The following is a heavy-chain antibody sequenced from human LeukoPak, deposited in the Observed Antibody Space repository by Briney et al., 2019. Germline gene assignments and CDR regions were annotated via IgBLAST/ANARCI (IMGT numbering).Heavy chain of an antibody. CDR1: GLRFGDYA. J-gene: IGHJ4*02. D-gene: IGHD1/OR15-1a*01. CDR2: IRSNIYGGTT. CDR3: TRDHWNTFDY. Sequence: QPGRSLRLSCRTSGLRFGDYAMSWVRRAPGKGLEWVAFIRSNIYGGTTEYAASVRGRFTISGDDSESSVYLQMNSLKTEDTAVYYCTRDHWNTFDYWGQGTLVTVSS. V-gene: IGHV3-49*04.